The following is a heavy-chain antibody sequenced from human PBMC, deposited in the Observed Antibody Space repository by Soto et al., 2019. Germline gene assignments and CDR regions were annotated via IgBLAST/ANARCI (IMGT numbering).Heavy chain of an antibody. J-gene: IGHJ5*02. CDR3: ASNGYDYPNWFDP. D-gene: IGHD3-22*01. CDR1: GGSISSYY. V-gene: IGHV4-59*01. Sequence: QVQLQESGPGLVKPSETLSLTCTVSGGSISSYYWSWIRQPPGKGLEWIGYIHYSGSTNYNPALKSRVTIALDTSKKQFSLKLSSVTAADTAVYYCASNGYDYPNWFDPWGQGTLVTVSS. CDR2: IHYSGST.